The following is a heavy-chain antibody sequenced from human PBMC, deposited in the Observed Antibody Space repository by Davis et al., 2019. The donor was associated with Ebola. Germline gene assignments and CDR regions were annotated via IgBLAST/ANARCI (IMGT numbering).Heavy chain of an antibody. Sequence: PSETLSLTCTVSGGSISSSSYYWGWIRQPPGKGLEWIGSIYYSGRTYYNPSLKSRVTISVDTSKNQFSLKLSSVTAADTAVYYCARLVDYVWASYRQGYYFDYWGQGTLVTVSS. CDR1: GGSISSSSYY. J-gene: IGHJ4*02. V-gene: IGHV4-39*01. D-gene: IGHD3-16*02. CDR2: IYYSGRT. CDR3: ARLVDYVWASYRQGYYFDY.